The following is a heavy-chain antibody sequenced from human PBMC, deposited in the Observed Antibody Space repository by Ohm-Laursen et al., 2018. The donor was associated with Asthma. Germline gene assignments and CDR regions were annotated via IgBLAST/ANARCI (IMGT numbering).Heavy chain of an antibody. CDR2: INGDGGIK. Sequence: SLRLSCAAPGFSFSSHWMNWGRRAPGKGLVWVSRINGDGGIKSYAASVKGRFTISRDDAKNTVYLQMNSLRVDDTAVYYCAYEFGGSGDYWGQGTLVTVSS. D-gene: IGHD3-10*01. CDR1: GFSFSSHW. CDR3: AYEFGGSGDY. V-gene: IGHV3-74*01. J-gene: IGHJ4*02.